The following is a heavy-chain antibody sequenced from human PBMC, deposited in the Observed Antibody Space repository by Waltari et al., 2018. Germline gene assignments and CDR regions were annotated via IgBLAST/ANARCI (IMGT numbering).Heavy chain of an antibody. CDR2: IYYSGIT. J-gene: IGHJ5*02. Sequence: QLQLQESGPGLVKPSETLSLTCTVSGGSISSSSYYWGWIRQPPGKGLEWIGSIYYSGITYYNPSLKSLFTISVDTPKNQFSLKLSSVTAADTAVYYCARAPPHYDNWFDPWGQGTLVTVSS. D-gene: IGHD4-17*01. CDR3: ARAPPHYDNWFDP. CDR1: GGSISSSSYY. V-gene: IGHV4-39*07.